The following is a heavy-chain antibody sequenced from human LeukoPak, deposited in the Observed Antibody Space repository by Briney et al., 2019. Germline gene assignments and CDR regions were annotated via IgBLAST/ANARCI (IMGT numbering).Heavy chain of an antibody. CDR2: IYNSGST. J-gene: IGHJ4*02. D-gene: IGHD6-13*01. CDR1: GGSISSYY. V-gene: IGHV4-4*07. Sequence: SETLSPTCTVSGGSISSYYWSWIRQPAGKGLEWIGHIYNSGSTNYNPSLKGRVTMSVATSKNQFSLHLSPVTAADTAVYYCARSAFLVTAPGLYYFDYWGQGTLVAVSS. CDR3: ARSAFLVTAPGLYYFDY.